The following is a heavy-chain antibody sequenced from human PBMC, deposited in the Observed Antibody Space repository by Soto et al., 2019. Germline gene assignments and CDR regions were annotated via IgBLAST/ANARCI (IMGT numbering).Heavy chain of an antibody. V-gene: IGHV3-21*01. Sequence: EVQLVESGGGLVKPGGSLRLSCAASGFTFSSYRINWVRQAPGKGLKGVPSFISSSSYIYYADSVRGRFTISRDNAKNSLYLQVNSLRAEDTAVYYCARDYYSNSWENGYYYYAMDVWGQGTTVTVSS. D-gene: IGHD6-13*01. CDR2: FISSSSYI. CDR1: GFTFSSYR. CDR3: ARDYYSNSWENGYYYYAMDV. J-gene: IGHJ6*02.